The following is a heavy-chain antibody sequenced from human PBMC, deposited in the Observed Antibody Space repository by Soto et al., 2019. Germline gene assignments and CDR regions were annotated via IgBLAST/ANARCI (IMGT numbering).Heavy chain of an antibody. Sequence: EVQLLESGGGLVQPGGSLRLSCAASGFTFSSYAMSWVRQTPGKGLEWVSAISGSGGSTYYADSVKGRFTISRDNSKNTLYLQMNSLRAEDTAVYYCAKRITGARDNNWFDPWGQGTLVTVSS. CDR1: GFTFSSYA. D-gene: IGHD3-16*01. CDR3: AKRITGARDNNWFDP. J-gene: IGHJ5*02. V-gene: IGHV3-23*01. CDR2: ISGSGGST.